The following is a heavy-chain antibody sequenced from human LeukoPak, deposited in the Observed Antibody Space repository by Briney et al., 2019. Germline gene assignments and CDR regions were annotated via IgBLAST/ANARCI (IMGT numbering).Heavy chain of an antibody. CDR2: IVVGSGNT. CDR1: GFTFTSSA. V-gene: IGHV1-58*01. CDR3: AAIDSGSYIAVFDI. D-gene: IGHD1-26*01. J-gene: IGHJ3*02. Sequence: ASVKVSCKASGFTFTSSAVQWVRQARGQRLEWIGWIVVGSGNTKYAQKFQERVTITRDMSTSTAYMELSSLRSEDTAVYYCAAIDSGSYIAVFDIWGQGTMVTVSS.